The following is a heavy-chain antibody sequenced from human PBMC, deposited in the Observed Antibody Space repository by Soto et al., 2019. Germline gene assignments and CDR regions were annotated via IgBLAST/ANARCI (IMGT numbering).Heavy chain of an antibody. Sequence: QVQLQQWGAGLLKPSETLSLTCAVYGGSFSGYYWTWIRQPPGTGLEWIGEINHSGSTNYNPSLKSRVAVSVDTSKNQFSLKLTSVTAADTAVYYCARDKSPGLFEYWGQGTLVSVSS. V-gene: IGHV4-34*01. CDR2: INHSGST. CDR3: ARDKSPGLFEY. CDR1: GGSFSGYY. J-gene: IGHJ4*02.